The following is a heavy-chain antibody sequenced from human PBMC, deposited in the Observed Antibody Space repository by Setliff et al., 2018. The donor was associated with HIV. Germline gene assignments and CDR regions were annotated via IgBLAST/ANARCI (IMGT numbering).Heavy chain of an antibody. V-gene: IGHV3-21*01. CDR1: GFTFSSYA. CDR2: ISSSSYYI. J-gene: IGHJ4*02. Sequence: GGSLRLSCAASGFTFSSYAMNWVRQAPGKGLEWVSSISSSSYYIYYADPVKGRFTISRDNAKNSLFLQMNSLRAEDTAVYYCASIELAAMVPVDYWGQGTLVTVSS. CDR3: ASIELAAMVPVDY. D-gene: IGHD5-18*01.